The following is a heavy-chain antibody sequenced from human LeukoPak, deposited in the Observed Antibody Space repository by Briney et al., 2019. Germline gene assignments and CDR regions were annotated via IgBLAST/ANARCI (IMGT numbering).Heavy chain of an antibody. CDR3: ARGIGAVGDF. CDR1: GYTFDSHH. D-gene: IGHD2-2*01. V-gene: IGHV1-8*01. Sequence: ASVRDSCKTSGYTFDSHHINWVRQATGQGLEWMGWMNPTSGDTGYAQKFQGRVTMTRNTAISTAYMELSSLTSEDSAMYYCARGIGAVGDFWGQGTLVTVSS. J-gene: IGHJ4*02. CDR2: MNPTSGDT.